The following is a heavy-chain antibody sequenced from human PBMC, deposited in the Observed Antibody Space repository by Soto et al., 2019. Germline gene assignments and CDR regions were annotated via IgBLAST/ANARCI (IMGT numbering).Heavy chain of an antibody. D-gene: IGHD2-2*01. CDR3: ARDRGVRVVVVPPDY. Sequence: GGSLRLSCAASGFTFSSYSMNWVRQAPGKGLEWVSSISSSSSYIYYADSVKGRFTISRDNAKNSLYLQMNSLRAEDTAVYYCARDRGVRVVVVPPDYWGQGTLVTVSS. V-gene: IGHV3-21*01. CDR1: GFTFSSYS. CDR2: ISSSSSYI. J-gene: IGHJ4*02.